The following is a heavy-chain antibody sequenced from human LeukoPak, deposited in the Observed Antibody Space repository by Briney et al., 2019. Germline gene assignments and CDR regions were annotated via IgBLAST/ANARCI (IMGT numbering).Heavy chain of an antibody. V-gene: IGHV1-46*01. Sequence: SEKVSGEALGYTVTRNYMQPVRQNPGQGPEWMGVISPSGGSTAYAQKFQGRVTLTRDMSTSTDYLELSSLRSEDTAVYYCARDNSVRDEAWWFNPWGQAPLVHVSS. CDR3: ARDNSVRDEAWWFNP. CDR1: GYTVTRNY. J-gene: IGHJ5*02. D-gene: IGHD5-24*01. CDR2: ISPSGGST.